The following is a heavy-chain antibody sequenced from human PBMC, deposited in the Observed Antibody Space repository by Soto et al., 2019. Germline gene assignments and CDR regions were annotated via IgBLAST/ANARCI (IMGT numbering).Heavy chain of an antibody. CDR1: GGTFSSYT. CDR3: ARQEVDCSGGSCYSYYYYYMDV. J-gene: IGHJ6*03. Sequence: QVQLVQSGAEVKKPGSSVKVSCKASGGTFSSYTISWVRQAPGQGLEWMGRIIPILGIANYAQKFQGRVTSTADKATSTAYMELSRLRSEDTGVYYWARQEVDCSGGSCYSYYYYYMDVWGKGTTVTVSS. V-gene: IGHV1-69*02. CDR2: IIPILGIA. D-gene: IGHD2-15*01.